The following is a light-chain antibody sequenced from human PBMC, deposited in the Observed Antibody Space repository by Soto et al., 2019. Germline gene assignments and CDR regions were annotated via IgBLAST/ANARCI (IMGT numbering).Light chain of an antibody. CDR2: MVS. J-gene: IGLJ1*01. CDR1: SSDVGSYNY. Sequence: QSALAQPPSVSGSPGQSVTISCTGTSSDVGSYNYVSWYQQYPGRVPKLLIYMVSNRPSGVSNRFSGSKSGNTASLTISGPQAEDEADYFCTSPTPGSLYVFGTGTKVTVL. V-gene: IGLV2-14*01. CDR3: TSPTPGSLYV.